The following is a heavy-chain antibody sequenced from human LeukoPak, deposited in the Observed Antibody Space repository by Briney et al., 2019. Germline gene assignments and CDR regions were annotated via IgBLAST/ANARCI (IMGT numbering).Heavy chain of an antibody. CDR1: GFTFDDYA. V-gene: IGHV3-9*01. J-gene: IGHJ3*02. CDR3: TRGLDVFDI. Sequence: PGGSLRLSCAASGFTFDDYAMHWVRQAPGKGLEWVSGTSWNSGSIGYADSVRGRFTISRDNAKNSLYLQMNSLRAEDTAMFYCTRGLDVFDIWGRGTMVTVSS. CDR2: TSWNSGSI.